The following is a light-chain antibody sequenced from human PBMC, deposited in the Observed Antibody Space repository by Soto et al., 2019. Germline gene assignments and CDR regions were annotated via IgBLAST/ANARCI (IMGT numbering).Light chain of an antibody. V-gene: IGLV2-8*01. CDR1: SSDVGANNY. Sequence: QSALTQPPSASGSPGQSVTISCTGTSSDVGANNYVSWYQQHPGKAPKLMIYEVTKRPSGVPDRFSGSKSGNTASLTVSGLRAEDEADYYGSSYAGANRDFGPGTKLTVL. CDR2: EVT. CDR3: SSYAGANRD. J-gene: IGLJ1*01.